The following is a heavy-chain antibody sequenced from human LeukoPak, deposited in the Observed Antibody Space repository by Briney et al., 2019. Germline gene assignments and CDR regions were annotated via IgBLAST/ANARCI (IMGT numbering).Heavy chain of an antibody. V-gene: IGHV3-23*01. J-gene: IGHJ4*02. CDR3: AKDFSGSYLFDY. CDR2: ISGSGGST. Sequence: PGGSLRLSCAASGFTFRSYGMCWVRQAPGKGLEWVSAISGSGGSTHYADSVKGRFTISRDNSKNTLYLQMNSLRAEDTAVYYCAKDFSGSYLFDYWGQGTLVTVSS. CDR1: GFTFRSYG. D-gene: IGHD1-26*01.